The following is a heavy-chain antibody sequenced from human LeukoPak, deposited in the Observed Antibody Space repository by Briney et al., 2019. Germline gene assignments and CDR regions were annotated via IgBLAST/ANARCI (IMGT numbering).Heavy chain of an antibody. J-gene: IGHJ5*01. D-gene: IGHD7-27*01. V-gene: IGHV4-34*01. CDR2: INHSGSI. Sequence: SETLSLTCAVYGASFSYDYWSWIRQAPGKGLEWIGEINHSGSITYNPSLKSRVTISAEKSKSQFSLRLTSVTAADTAVYYCAKGVWAHRFDSWGQGTLVTVSS. CDR1: GASFSYDY. CDR3: AKGVWAHRFDS.